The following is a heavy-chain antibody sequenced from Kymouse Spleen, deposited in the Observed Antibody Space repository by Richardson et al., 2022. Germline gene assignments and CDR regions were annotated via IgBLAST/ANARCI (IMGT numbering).Heavy chain of an antibody. CDR3: AHGGYEDYYYGMDV. D-gene: IGHD5-12*01. CDR1: GGSISSSSYY. V-gene: IGHV4-39*01. J-gene: IGHJ6*02. Sequence: QLQLQESGPGLVKPSETLSLTCTVSGGSISSSSYYWGWIRQPPGKGLEWIGSIYYSGSTYYNPSLKSRVTISVDTSKNQFSLKLSSVTAADTAVYYCAHGGYEDYYYGMDVWGQGTTVTVSS. CDR2: IYYSGST.